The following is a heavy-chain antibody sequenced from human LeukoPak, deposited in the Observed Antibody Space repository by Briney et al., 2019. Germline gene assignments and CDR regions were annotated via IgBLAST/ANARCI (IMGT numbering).Heavy chain of an antibody. CDR2: IYRGGST. D-gene: IGHD4-23*01. CDR1: GFNVSSNY. CDR3: ARVGNNNRYGMDV. J-gene: IGHJ6*02. Sequence: PGGSLRLSCAAPGFNVSSNYMSWVRQAPGKGLVWVSVIYRGGSTYYAGSVKGRFIISRDNSKNTLYLQMNSLRAEDTGAYYCARVGNNNRYGMDVWGQGTTVTVSS. V-gene: IGHV3-66*01.